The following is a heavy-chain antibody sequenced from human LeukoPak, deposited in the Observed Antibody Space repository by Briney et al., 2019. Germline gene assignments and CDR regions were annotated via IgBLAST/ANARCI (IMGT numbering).Heavy chain of an antibody. D-gene: IGHD4-17*01. CDR3: ARDRASFGDSPSDY. CDR1: GFTFSNAW. CDR2: IKSKTDGGTT. J-gene: IGHJ4*02. Sequence: GGSLRLSCAASGFTFSNAWMSWVRQAPGKGLEWVGRIKSKTDGGTTDYAAPVKGRFTISRDDSKNTLYLQMNSLRAEDTAVYYCARDRASFGDSPSDYWGQGTLVTVSS. V-gene: IGHV3-15*01.